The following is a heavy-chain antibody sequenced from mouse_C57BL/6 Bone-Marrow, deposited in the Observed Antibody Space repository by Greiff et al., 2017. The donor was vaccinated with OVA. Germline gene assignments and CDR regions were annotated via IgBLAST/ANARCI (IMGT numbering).Heavy chain of an antibody. J-gene: IGHJ1*03. V-gene: IGHV1-63*01. CDR2: IYPGGGYT. CDR1: GYTFTNYW. CDR3: ARLGFYFDV. D-gene: IGHD3-1*01. Sequence: LVESGAELVRPGTSVKMSCKASGYTFTNYWIGWAKQRPGHGLEWIGDIYPGGGYTNYNEKFKGKATLTADKSSSTAYMQFSSLTSEDSAIYYCARLGFYFDVWGIGTTVTVSS.